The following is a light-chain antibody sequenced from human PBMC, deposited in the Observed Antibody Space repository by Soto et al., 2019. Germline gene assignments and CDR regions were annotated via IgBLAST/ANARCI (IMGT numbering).Light chain of an antibody. Sequence: EIVMTQSPATLSVSPGERATLSCRASQSVSPSLAWYQQSPGQAPRLLISLASIRATGIPARFSGSGSGTEFTLTISSLQSEDFATYYCQQYDDWPFTFGQGTKVDIK. CDR2: LAS. J-gene: IGKJ2*01. CDR1: QSVSPS. V-gene: IGKV3D-15*01. CDR3: QQYDDWPFT.